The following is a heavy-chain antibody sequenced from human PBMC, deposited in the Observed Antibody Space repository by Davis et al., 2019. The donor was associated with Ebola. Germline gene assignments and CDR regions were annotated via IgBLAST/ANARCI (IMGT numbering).Heavy chain of an antibody. D-gene: IGHD3-22*01. Sequence: GESLKISCKGSGYSFTSYWIGWVRQMPGKGLEWMGIIYPGDSDTRYSPSFQGQVTISADKSISTAYLQWSSLKASDTAMYYCAMSSGSGYYASGGDYWGQETLVTVSS. V-gene: IGHV5-51*01. CDR3: AMSSGSGYYASGGDY. CDR1: GYSFTSYW. CDR2: IYPGDSDT. J-gene: IGHJ4*02.